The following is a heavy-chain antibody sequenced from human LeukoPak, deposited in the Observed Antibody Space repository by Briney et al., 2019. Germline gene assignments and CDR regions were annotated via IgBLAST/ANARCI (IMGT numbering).Heavy chain of an antibody. Sequence: PGGSLRLSCAASGFTFSSYWMHWVRQAPGKGLVWVSRINSDGSSTSYADSVKGRFTISRDNAKNTLYLQMNSLRAEDTAVYYCALSMTTVTNDYWSQGTLVTVSS. J-gene: IGHJ4*02. D-gene: IGHD4-17*01. CDR2: INSDGSST. CDR1: GFTFSSYW. CDR3: ALSMTTVTNDY. V-gene: IGHV3-74*01.